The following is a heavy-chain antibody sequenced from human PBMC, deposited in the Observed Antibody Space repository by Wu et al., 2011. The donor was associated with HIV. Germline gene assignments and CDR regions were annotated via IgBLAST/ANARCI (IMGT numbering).Heavy chain of an antibody. V-gene: IGHV1-69*06. D-gene: IGHD2-8*01. CDR1: GYTFTSYG. J-gene: IGHJ2*01. Sequence: VQLVQSGAEVKKPGASVKVSCKASGYTFTSYGISWVRQAPGQGLEWMGGLIPLFGATDYAQKFQGRITISADTSTTTVYMDLSSLRSEDTAVYFCARAPNPGRYFDLWGRGTLVTVSS. CDR3: ARAPNPGRYFDL. CDR2: LIPLFGAT.